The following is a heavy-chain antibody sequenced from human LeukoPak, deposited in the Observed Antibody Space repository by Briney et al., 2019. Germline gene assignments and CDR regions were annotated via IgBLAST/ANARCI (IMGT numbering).Heavy chain of an antibody. CDR2: IYYSGST. V-gene: IGHV4-59*01. J-gene: IGHJ6*03. CDR3: ARSGYYDFWSGYYTDYYYYYTDV. D-gene: IGHD3-3*01. CDR1: GGSISSYY. Sequence: PSETLSLTCTVSGGSISSYYWSWIRQPPGKGLEWIGYIYYSGSTNYNPSLKSRVTISVDTSKNQFSLKLSSVTAADTAVYYCARSGYYDFWSGYYTDYYYYYTDVWGKGTTVTVSS.